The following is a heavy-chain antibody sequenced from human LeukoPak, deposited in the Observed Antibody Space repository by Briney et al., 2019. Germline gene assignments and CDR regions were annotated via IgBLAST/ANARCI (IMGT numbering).Heavy chain of an antibody. CDR3: VRDLDIFVAQTSFDGFDI. D-gene: IGHD2-15*01. CDR2: ISRSGDTT. CDR1: GFTFSSYE. J-gene: IGHJ3*02. Sequence: GGSLRLSCAASGFTFSSYEMNWVRQAPGKGLEWVSYISRSGDTTYYADSVKGRFTISRDNAKNSLFLQMSSLRAEDTAVYYCVRDLDIFVAQTSFDGFDIWGQGTMVTVAS. V-gene: IGHV3-48*03.